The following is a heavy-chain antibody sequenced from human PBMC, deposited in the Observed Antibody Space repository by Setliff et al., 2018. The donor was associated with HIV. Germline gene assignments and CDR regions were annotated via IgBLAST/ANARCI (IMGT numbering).Heavy chain of an antibody. V-gene: IGHV1-69*10. J-gene: IGHJ4*02. CDR2: IMSILNIA. Sequence: GASVKVSCKASGGSFSSFAISWVRQAPGQGLEWMGGIMSILNIANYAQKFQGRVTITADKSTRTAYMELTSLRSEDTAVYYCAKELSYCSGGSCYFDSWGQGTLVTVSS. D-gene: IGHD2-15*01. CDR3: AKELSYCSGGSCYFDS. CDR1: GGSFSSFA.